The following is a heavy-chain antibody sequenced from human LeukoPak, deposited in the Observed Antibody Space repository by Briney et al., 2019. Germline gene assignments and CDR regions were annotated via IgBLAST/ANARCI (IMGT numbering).Heavy chain of an antibody. V-gene: IGHV3-30*04. CDR1: GVTFSNFA. Sequence: GGSLRLSCAASGVTFSNFALYWVRQAPGKGLEWVTVISSDGSYKYYADSVKGRFTISRDNSKNTVYLQMNSLRDEDTAVYYCARAPPDSWIDNWGQGTLVTVSS. CDR3: ARAPPDSWIDN. D-gene: IGHD6-13*01. CDR2: ISSDGSYK. J-gene: IGHJ4*02.